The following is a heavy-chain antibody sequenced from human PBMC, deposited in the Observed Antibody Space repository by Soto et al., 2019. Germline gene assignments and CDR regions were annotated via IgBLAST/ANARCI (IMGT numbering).Heavy chain of an antibody. D-gene: IGHD5-12*01. CDR1: GFTFDDYA. V-gene: IGHV3-9*01. CDR3: AKDMGYSGYDLGFDY. J-gene: IGHJ4*02. CDR2: ISWNSGSI. Sequence: GGSLRLSCAASGFTFDDYAMHWVRQAPGKGLEWVSGISWNSGSIGYADSVKGRFTISRDNAKNSLYLQMNSLRAEDTALYYCAKDMGYSGYDLGFDYWGQGTLVTVSS.